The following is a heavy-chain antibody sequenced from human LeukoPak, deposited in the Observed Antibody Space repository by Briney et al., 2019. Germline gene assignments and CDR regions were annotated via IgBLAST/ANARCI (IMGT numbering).Heavy chain of an antibody. CDR2: ISSSSSYT. Sequence: GGSLRLSCAASGFTFSDYYMSWIRQAPGKGLEWVSYISSSSSYTNYADSVKGRFTISRDNAKNSLYLQMNSLRAEDTAVYYCARPVYGDYAPLDYWGQGTLVTVSS. V-gene: IGHV3-11*03. CDR3: ARPVYGDYAPLDY. D-gene: IGHD4-17*01. CDR1: GFTFSDYY. J-gene: IGHJ4*02.